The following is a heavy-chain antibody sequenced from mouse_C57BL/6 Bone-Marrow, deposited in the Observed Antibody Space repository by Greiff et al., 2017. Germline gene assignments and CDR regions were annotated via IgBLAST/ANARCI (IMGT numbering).Heavy chain of an antibody. CDR1: GYTFTSYW. V-gene: IGHV1-69*01. CDR3: ARGDYCDN. J-gene: IGHJ2*01. Sequence: QVQLQQPGAELVMPGASVKLSCKASGYTFTSYWMPWVKQRPGQGLEWIGEIDPSDSYTNYNQKFKGKSTLTVDKSSSTAYMQLSSLTSEDSAVYYCARGDYCDNWGQGTTLTVSS. CDR2: IDPSDSYT.